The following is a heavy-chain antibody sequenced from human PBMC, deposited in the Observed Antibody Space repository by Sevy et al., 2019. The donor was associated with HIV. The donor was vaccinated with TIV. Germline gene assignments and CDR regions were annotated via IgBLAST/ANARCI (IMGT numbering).Heavy chain of an antibody. J-gene: IGHJ4*02. D-gene: IGHD3-22*01. Sequence: GGSLRLSCAVSGLNLRRNGMHWVRQAPGKGLEWVANIKQDGSEKRYVDSVKGRFTISRDNAKNSLYLQMNSLRAEDAAVYYCARDRGMIVNYWGQGTLVTVSS. CDR1: GLNLRRNG. V-gene: IGHV3-7*01. CDR3: ARDRGMIVNY. CDR2: IKQDGSEK.